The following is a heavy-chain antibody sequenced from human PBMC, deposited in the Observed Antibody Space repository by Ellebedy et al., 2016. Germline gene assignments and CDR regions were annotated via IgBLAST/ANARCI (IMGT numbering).Heavy chain of an antibody. J-gene: IGHJ3*02. CDR3: ARSAGYTDAFDI. V-gene: IGHV1-46*01. CDR1: GYTFTSHY. CDR2: INPSGGRS. Sequence: ASVKVSCKASGYTFTSHYIHWVRQAPGQGLEWMGLINPSGGRSSYARKFQGRVTMTRDTSTSTVYMELSSLRSEDTAVYYCARSAGYTDAFDIWGQGTMVTVSS. D-gene: IGHD6-13*01.